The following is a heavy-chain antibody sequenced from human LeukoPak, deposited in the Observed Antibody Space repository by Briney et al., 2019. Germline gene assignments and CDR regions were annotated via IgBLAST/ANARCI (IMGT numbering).Heavy chain of an antibody. Sequence: PGGSLRLSCAASGFTFNNAWMSWVRQAPGKGLEWVGRIKSKTDGGTIDYAAPVKGRFTISRDESKNTVYLQMNSLKTEDTAVYYCTVFLSGGTEAPWGQGALVTVSS. CDR3: TVFLSGGTEAP. CDR1: GFTFNNAW. J-gene: IGHJ5*02. D-gene: IGHD1-1*01. CDR2: IKSKTDGGTI. V-gene: IGHV3-15*01.